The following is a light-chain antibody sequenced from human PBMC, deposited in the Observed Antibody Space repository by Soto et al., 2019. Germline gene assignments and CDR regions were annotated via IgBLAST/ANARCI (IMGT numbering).Light chain of an antibody. CDR2: GNS. V-gene: IGLV1-40*01. J-gene: IGLJ2*01. CDR3: QSYDSSLSGSGVV. CDR1: SSNIGAGYD. Sequence: QAVVTQTPSVSGAPGQRVTISCTGSSSNIGAGYDVQWYQQLPGTAPKLLIYGNSNRPSGVPDRISGSKSGTSASLAITGLQAEDEADYYCQSYDSSLSGSGVVFGGGTKLTVL.